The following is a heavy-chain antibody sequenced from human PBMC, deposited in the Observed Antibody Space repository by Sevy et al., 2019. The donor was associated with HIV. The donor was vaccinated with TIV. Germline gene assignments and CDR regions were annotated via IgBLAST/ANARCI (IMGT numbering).Heavy chain of an antibody. CDR3: AKEGTWYGRDYFDY. J-gene: IGHJ4*02. Sequence: GGSLRLSCVASGFSFSLYAMSWVRQAPGKGLGWVSAISGGGGSTYYADSVKGRLTISRDTSKNTLSLQMTSLRAEDTAVYYCAKEGTWYGRDYFDYWGQGTLVTVSS. V-gene: IGHV3-23*01. CDR1: GFSFSLYA. CDR2: ISGGGGST. D-gene: IGHD6-13*01.